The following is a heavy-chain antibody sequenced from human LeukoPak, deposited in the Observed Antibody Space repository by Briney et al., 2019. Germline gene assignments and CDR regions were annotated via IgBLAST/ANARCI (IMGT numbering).Heavy chain of an antibody. CDR2: IYYSGNT. CDR1: GGSISSGDYD. CDR3: ARLLWFGELSP. J-gene: IGHJ5*02. Sequence: SQTMSLTCTVSGGSISSGDYDWSWIRQPPGKGLEWIGYIYYSGNTYYTPTLKSRVTISIDTSKNQFSLKLSSVTAADTAVYYCARLLWFGELSPWGQGTLVTVSS. D-gene: IGHD3-10*01. V-gene: IGHV4-30-4*01.